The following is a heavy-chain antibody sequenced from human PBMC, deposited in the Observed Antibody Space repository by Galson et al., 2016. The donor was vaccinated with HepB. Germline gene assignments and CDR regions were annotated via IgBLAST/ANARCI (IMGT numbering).Heavy chain of an antibody. D-gene: IGHD6-13*01. Sequence: SLRLSCAASGFTFDDYAVHWVRQAPGKGLEWVSGTSWNSGSIGYADSVKGRFTISRDNDKNSLHLRMNILRAEDTALYYCARGRGSNWRDAFDIWGQGTMVTVSS. CDR3: ARGRGSNWRDAFDI. CDR1: GFTFDDYA. J-gene: IGHJ3*02. CDR2: TSWNSGSI. V-gene: IGHV3-9*01.